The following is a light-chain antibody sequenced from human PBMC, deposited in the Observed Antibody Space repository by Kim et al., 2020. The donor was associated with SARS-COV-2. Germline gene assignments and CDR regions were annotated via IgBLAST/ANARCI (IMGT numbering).Light chain of an antibody. J-gene: IGKJ5*01. CDR3: QQYKSHPVT. V-gene: IGKV1-16*02. CDR1: QDISNY. Sequence: ASVGDRVTISCRASQDISNYLGWFLHKPGKARKSLIYAVCSLKSGVPSKFSGSGSGTEFTLTISSLQPEDFGTYYCQQYKSHPVTFCQGTRLEIK. CDR2: AVC.